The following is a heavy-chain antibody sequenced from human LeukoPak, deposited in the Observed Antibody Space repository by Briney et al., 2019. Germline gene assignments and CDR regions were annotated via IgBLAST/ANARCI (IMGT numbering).Heavy chain of an antibody. J-gene: IGHJ3*02. V-gene: IGHV4-38-2*02. CDR1: GYSISSDYY. D-gene: IGHD1-26*01. CDR2: IYHSETT. Sequence: SETLSLTCTVSGYSISSDYYWGWLRPPPGKVLGWIGSIYHSETTYYNPSLKSRVTISEATSKNQYSLKLSSVTADDTAVYYCASPGSDLPGGRAFDIWGQGTMVTVSS. CDR3: ASPGSDLPGGRAFDI.